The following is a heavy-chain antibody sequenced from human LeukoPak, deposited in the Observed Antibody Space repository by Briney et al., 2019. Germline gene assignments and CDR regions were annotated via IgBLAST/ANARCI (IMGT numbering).Heavy chain of an antibody. J-gene: IGHJ4*02. CDR3: ARDMRKYFDY. CDR2: IYYSGST. CDR1: GGSISSSSYY. V-gene: IGHV4-39*07. Sequence: SETLSLTCTVSGGSISSSSYYWGWIRQPPGKGLEWIGSIYYSGSTYYNPSLKSRVTISVDTSKNQFSLKLSSVTAADTAVYYCARDMRKYFDYWGQGTLVTVSS.